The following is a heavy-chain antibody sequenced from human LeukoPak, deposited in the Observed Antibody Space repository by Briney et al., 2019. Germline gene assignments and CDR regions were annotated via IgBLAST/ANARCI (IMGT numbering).Heavy chain of an antibody. J-gene: IGHJ1*01. V-gene: IGHV1-18*01. CDR1: GYTFTSYG. CDR3: ARVPAYYDSSGYTQYFQH. CDR2: ISAYNGNT. Sequence: ASVKVSCKASGYTFTSYGISLVRQAPGQGLEWMGWISAYNGNTNYAQKLQGRVTMTTDTSTSTAYMELRSLRSDDTAVYYCARVPAYYDSSGYTQYFQHWGQGTLVTVSS. D-gene: IGHD3-22*01.